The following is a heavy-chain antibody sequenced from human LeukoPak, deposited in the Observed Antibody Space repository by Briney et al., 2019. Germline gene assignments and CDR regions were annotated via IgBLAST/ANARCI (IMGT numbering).Heavy chain of an antibody. CDR1: GFTFSSYA. Sequence: AGGSLRFSCAASGFTFSSYAMHWVRQAPGKGLEWVAVISYDGSNKYYADSVKGRFTISRDNSKNTLYLQMNSLRAEDTAVYYCAKGLGDYWGQGTLVTVSS. V-gene: IGHV3-30-3*01. J-gene: IGHJ4*02. CDR3: AKGLGDY. D-gene: IGHD3-16*01. CDR2: ISYDGSNK.